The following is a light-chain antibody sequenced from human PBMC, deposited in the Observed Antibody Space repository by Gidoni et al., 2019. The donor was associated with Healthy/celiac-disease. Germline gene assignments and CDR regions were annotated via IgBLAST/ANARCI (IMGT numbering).Light chain of an antibody. J-gene: IGKJ1*01. Sequence: EIVMTQSPATLSVSPGERATLSCRASQRVSSNLAWYQQKPGQAPRLLIYGASTRATGLPARFSGSGSGTEFTLTISSLQSEDFAVYYCQQYNNWPRSTFGQGTKVEIK. CDR3: QQYNNWPRST. CDR2: GAS. V-gene: IGKV3-15*01. CDR1: QRVSSN.